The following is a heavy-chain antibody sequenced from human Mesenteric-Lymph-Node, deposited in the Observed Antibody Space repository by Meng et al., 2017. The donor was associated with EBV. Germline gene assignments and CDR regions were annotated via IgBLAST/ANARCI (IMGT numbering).Heavy chain of an antibody. CDR2: INPNTGDT. J-gene: IGHJ4*02. Sequence: QGQQVQAGAEVKKPGASVKVSCKASGYIFTNYYMHWVRQAPGQGLEWMGRINPNTGDTDYAQSFQGRVTVTVDTSISTGYMELSSLRPDDTAVYYCTRPTTSYGDPSGYWGRGTLVTVSS. CDR3: TRPTTSYGDPSGY. CDR1: GYIFTNYY. V-gene: IGHV1-2*06. D-gene: IGHD4-17*01.